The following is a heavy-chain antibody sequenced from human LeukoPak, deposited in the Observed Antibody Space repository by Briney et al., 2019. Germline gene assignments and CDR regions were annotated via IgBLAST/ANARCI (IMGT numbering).Heavy chain of an antibody. D-gene: IGHD3-22*01. CDR3: ARERVDSSGYSYYLDY. J-gene: IGHJ4*02. CDR2: IYYSGST. Sequence: PSETLSLTCKVSGGSISSSSYYWGWIRQPPGKGLEWIGSIYYSGSTYYNPSLKSRVTISVDTSKNQFSLKLSSVTAADTAVYYCARERVDSSGYSYYLDYWGQGTLVTVSS. V-gene: IGHV4-39*07. CDR1: GGSISSSSYY.